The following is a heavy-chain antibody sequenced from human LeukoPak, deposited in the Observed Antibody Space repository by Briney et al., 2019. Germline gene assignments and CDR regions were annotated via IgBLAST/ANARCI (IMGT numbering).Heavy chain of an antibody. D-gene: IGHD6-6*01. CDR2: IYSSGST. CDR3: ARYRSSSTFFDY. CDR1: GGSISSGNYY. J-gene: IGHJ4*02. V-gene: IGHV4-61*02. Sequence: SETLSLTCTVSGGSISSGNYYWSWIRQPAGKGLEWIGRIYSSGSTNYNPSFKSRVTISVDTSKNQFSLKLSSVTAADTAVYYCARYRSSSTFFDYWGQGILVTVSS.